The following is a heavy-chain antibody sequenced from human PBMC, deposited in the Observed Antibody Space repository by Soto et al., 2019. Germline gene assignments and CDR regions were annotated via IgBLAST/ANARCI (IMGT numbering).Heavy chain of an antibody. CDR3: ARSGGGGYSYGLAYGMDV. CDR2: IYPGDSDT. V-gene: IGHV5-51*01. Sequence: PGESLKISCKGSGYSFTSYWIGWVRQMPGKGLEWMGIIYPGDSDTRYSPSFQGQVTISADKSISTAYLQWSSLKASDTAMYYCARSGGGGYSYGLAYGMDVWGQGTMVTVSS. J-gene: IGHJ6*02. CDR1: GYSFTSYW. D-gene: IGHD5-18*01.